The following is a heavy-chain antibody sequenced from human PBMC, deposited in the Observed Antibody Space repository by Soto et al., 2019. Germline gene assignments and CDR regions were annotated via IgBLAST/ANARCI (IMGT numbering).Heavy chain of an antibody. CDR2: ISGSGGNT. Sequence: EVQLLESGGGLVQPGGSLRLSCAASGFTFSSYAMSWVRQAPGRGLEWVSAISGSGGNTYYADSVKGRFTISRDNSKNTLYLQMNSLRAEDTAVYYCARTRGHYDILTGPPDIWGQGTMVTVSS. CDR1: GFTFSSYA. D-gene: IGHD3-9*01. J-gene: IGHJ3*02. V-gene: IGHV3-23*01. CDR3: ARTRGHYDILTGPPDI.